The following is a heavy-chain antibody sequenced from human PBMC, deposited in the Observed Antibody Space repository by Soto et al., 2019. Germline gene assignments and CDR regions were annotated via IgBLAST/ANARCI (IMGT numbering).Heavy chain of an antibody. D-gene: IGHD5-12*01. CDR2: ISYDGSNK. Sequence: QVQLVESGGGVVQPGRSLRLSCAASGFTFSSYGMHWVRQAPGKGLEWVAVISYDGSNKYYADSVKGRFTISRDNSKNTLYLQMNSLRAEDTAVYYCAKCPDIVAYYFDYWGQGTLVTVSS. CDR3: AKCPDIVAYYFDY. V-gene: IGHV3-30*18. CDR1: GFTFSSYG. J-gene: IGHJ4*02.